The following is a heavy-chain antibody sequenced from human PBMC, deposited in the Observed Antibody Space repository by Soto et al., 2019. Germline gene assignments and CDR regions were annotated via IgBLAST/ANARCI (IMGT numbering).Heavy chain of an antibody. D-gene: IGHD2-2*01. J-gene: IGHJ6*02. V-gene: IGHV4-39*01. Sequence: PSETLSLTCTVSGASVSSTTYTWGWIRQPPGKGLEWVASVYYGGRSNYNPSLNSRVTISVDTSKNQFSLKVSSVTAADTAVYYCARLGGYCTITSCYGYYGMDVWGQGTTVTVS. CDR3: ARLGGYCTITSCYGYYGMDV. CDR2: VYYGGRS. CDR1: GASVSSTTYT.